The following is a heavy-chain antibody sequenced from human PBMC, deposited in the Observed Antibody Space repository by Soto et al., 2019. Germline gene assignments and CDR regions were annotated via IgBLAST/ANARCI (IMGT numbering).Heavy chain of an antibody. Sequence: GGSLRLSCAASGFTFSSYGMHWVRQAPGKGLEWVAVIWYDGSNKYYADSVKGRFTISRDNSKNTLYLQMNSLRAEDTAVYYCARDAPLRRFSGGFVYWGQGTLVTVSS. CDR3: ARDAPLRRFSGGFVY. CDR2: IWYDGSNK. CDR1: GFTFSSYG. D-gene: IGHD3-16*01. J-gene: IGHJ4*02. V-gene: IGHV3-33*01.